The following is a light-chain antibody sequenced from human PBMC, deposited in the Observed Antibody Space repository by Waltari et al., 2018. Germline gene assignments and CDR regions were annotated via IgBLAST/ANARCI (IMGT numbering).Light chain of an antibody. CDR3: QHYVRLPVT. J-gene: IGKJ1*01. V-gene: IGKV3-20*01. Sequence: EIVLTQSPGTLSLSPGERATLSCRASQRVSRTLAWYQQKPGQAPRLLIYGASTMAPGIPDRFSGSGSGTDFSLTISRLEPEDLAVYYCQHYVRLPVTFGQGTKVEIK. CDR1: QRVSRT. CDR2: GAS.